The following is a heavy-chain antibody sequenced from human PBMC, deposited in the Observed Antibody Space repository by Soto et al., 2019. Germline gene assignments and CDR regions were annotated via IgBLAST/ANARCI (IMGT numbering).Heavy chain of an antibody. CDR3: AGHFPWDLFDY. CDR1: GFTVSTYE. Sequence: LRLSCAASGFTVSTYEMHWVRQAPGKGLEWISYIGRSGGVTHYADSVKGSFTISRDNAKNSVHLQMNSLRAEDTAVYYCAGHFPWDLFDYWGPGTLVTVST. V-gene: IGHV3-48*03. CDR2: IGRSGGVT. D-gene: IGHD1-26*01. J-gene: IGHJ4*02.